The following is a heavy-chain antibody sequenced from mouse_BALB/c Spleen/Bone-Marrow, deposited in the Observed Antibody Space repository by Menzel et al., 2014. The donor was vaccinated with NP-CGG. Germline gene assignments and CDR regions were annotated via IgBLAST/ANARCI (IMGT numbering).Heavy chain of an antibody. J-gene: IGHJ1*01. CDR2: IYPGNVNT. CDR1: DYIFISYY. CDR3: AREVGRGGYFDV. Sequence: QVQLQLSGPELVMPGASVRISCKASDYIFISYYINWVKQRPGQGLEWIGWIYPGNVNTKYNEKFRGKSTLTADKSSSTAYMQLNSLTSEDSAVYFCAREVGRGGYFDVWGAGTTVTVSS. D-gene: IGHD1-1*02. V-gene: IGHV1S56*01.